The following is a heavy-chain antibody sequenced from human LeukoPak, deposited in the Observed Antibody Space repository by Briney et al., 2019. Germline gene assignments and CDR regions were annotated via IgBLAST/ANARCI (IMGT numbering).Heavy chain of an antibody. CDR2: IYPGDSDT. J-gene: IGHJ4*02. CDR1: GYRFTSYW. Sequence: GESLKISCKASGYRFTSYWIGWVRQMPGKGLEHMGIIYPGDSDTKYSPSFQGQVTISADTSISTAYLQWSSLKASDTAMYYCARRSGNYVDYWGQGTLVTVSS. V-gene: IGHV5-51*01. CDR3: ARRSGNYVDY. D-gene: IGHD1-26*01.